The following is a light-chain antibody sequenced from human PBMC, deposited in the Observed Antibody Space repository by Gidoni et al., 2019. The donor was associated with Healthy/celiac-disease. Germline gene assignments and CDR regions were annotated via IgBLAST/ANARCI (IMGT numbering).Light chain of an antibody. J-gene: IGKJ4*01. CDR3: QQYGSSPPLT. Sequence: EIVLTHSPATLSLSPGERATLSCRASQSVSSSYLAWYQQKPGQAPRLLLYGASSRATGIPDRFRGSGAGTDFTLTISRLEPEDFAVYYCQQYGSSPPLTFGGGTKVEIK. CDR2: GAS. V-gene: IGKV3-20*01. CDR1: QSVSSSY.